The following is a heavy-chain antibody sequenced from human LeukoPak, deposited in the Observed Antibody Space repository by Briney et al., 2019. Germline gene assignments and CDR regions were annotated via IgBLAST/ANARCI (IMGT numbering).Heavy chain of an antibody. V-gene: IGHV3-7*01. CDR3: ARRDYGDRDWYFDL. J-gene: IGHJ2*01. CDR2: IKQDGSEK. D-gene: IGHD4-17*01. Sequence: GSLRLSCAASGFTFSSYWMSWVRQAPGKGLEWVANIKQDGSEKYYVDSVKGRFTISRDNAKNSLYLQMNSLRAEDTAVYYCARRDYGDRDWYFDLWGRGTLVTVSS. CDR1: GFTFSSYW.